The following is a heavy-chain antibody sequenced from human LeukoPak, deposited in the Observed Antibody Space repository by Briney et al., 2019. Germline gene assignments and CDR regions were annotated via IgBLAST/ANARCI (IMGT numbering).Heavy chain of an antibody. V-gene: IGHV4-39*01. J-gene: IGHJ4*02. D-gene: IGHD6-25*01. CDR3: ARRDSSGVVPRWDY. Sequence: SETPSLTCTVSGGSITSSSYYWGWIRQPPGKGLEWIGSIYYSGSTYYNPSLKSRVTISVDTSKNQFSLKLSSVTAADTAVYYCARRDSSGVVPRWDYWGQGTLVTVSS. CDR2: IYYSGST. CDR1: GGSITSSSYY.